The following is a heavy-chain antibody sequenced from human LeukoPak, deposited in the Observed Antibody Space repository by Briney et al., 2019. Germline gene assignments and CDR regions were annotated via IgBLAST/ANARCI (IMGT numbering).Heavy chain of an antibody. CDR2: IIPIFGTA. CDR1: GGTFSSYA. J-gene: IGHJ4*02. D-gene: IGHD3-22*01. CDR3: ARGRITMIRCFDY. Sequence: SVKVSCKASGGTFSSYAISWVRQAPGQGLEWMGGIIPIFGTANYAQKFQGGVTITADESTSTAYMELSSLRSEDTAVYYCARGRITMIRCFDYWGQGTLVTVSS. V-gene: IGHV1-69*01.